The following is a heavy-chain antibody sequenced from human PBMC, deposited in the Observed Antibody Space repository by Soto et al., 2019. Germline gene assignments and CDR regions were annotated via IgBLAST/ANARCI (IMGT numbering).Heavy chain of an antibody. Sequence: EVQLLESGGGLVQPGGSLRLSCAASGFTFSSYAMSWVRQAPGQGLEWVSGISGSGGRTYYADSVKGRFTISRDNSKNTLYLQMNSLRAEDTAVYYCAKDITFGGVIAEYGMDVWGQGTTVTVSS. CDR1: GFTFSSYA. V-gene: IGHV3-23*01. D-gene: IGHD3-16*02. CDR2: ISGSGGRT. J-gene: IGHJ6*02. CDR3: AKDITFGGVIAEYGMDV.